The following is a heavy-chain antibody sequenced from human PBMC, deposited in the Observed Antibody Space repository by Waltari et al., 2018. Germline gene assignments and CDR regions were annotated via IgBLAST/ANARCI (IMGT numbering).Heavy chain of an antibody. CDR1: GFTMSSSF. J-gene: IGHJ3*02. CDR2: VWSDGNEK. V-gene: IGHV3-33*06. Sequence: QLQLVESGGGVVQTGKSLRLSCAASGFTMSSSFMHWVRQAPGKGLEWVAVVWSDGNEKYYGDSVKGRFTISRDNSKNIVYLQMNSLRAEDTAVYFCAKEQEAFDIWGQGTVVTVS. CDR3: AKEQEAFDI.